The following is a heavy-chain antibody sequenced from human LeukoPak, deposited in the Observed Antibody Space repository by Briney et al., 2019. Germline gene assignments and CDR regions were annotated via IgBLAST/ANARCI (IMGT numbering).Heavy chain of an antibody. V-gene: IGHV4-34*01. J-gene: IGHJ4*02. CDR3: ARPRDSSSLFDY. Sequence: SETLSLTCAVYGGSFSGYHWSWIRQPPGKGLEWIGEINHSGSTNYNPSLKSRVTISVDTSKNQFSLKLSSVTAADTAVYYCARPRDSSSLFDYWGQGTLVTVSS. D-gene: IGHD6-13*01. CDR2: INHSGST. CDR1: GGSFSGYH.